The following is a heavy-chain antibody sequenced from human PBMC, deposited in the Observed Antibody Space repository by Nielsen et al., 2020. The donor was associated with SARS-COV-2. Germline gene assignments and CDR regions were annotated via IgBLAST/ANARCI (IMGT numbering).Heavy chain of an antibody. Sequence: VRQMPGKGLEWVAVIWYDGSNKYYADSVKGRFTISRDNSKNTLYLQMNSLRAEDTAVYYCAREIRNYDSSGYYYVGAFDIWGQGTMVTVSS. D-gene: IGHD3-22*01. V-gene: IGHV3-33*01. J-gene: IGHJ3*02. CDR2: IWYDGSNK. CDR3: AREIRNYDSSGYYYVGAFDI.